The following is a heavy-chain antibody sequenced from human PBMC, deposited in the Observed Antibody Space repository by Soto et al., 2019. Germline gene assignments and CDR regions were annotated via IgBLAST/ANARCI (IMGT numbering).Heavy chain of an antibody. V-gene: IGHV3-53*01. CDR3: ARDRVNGGSSAFDI. CDR1: GFTVSSNY. Sequence: GGSLRLSCVASGFTVSSNYMSWVRQAPGKGLEWVSVIYSGGSTYYADSVKGRFTITRDNSKNTLYLQMNSLSAEDAAVYYGARDRVNGGSSAFDIWGQGTMVTVSS. J-gene: IGHJ3*02. D-gene: IGHD7-27*01. CDR2: IYSGGST.